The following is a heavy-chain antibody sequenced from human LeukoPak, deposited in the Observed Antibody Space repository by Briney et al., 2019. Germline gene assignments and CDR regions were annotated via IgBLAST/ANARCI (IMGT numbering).Heavy chain of an antibody. CDR2: ISGSGGST. CDR1: GFIFSSYA. D-gene: IGHD3-3*01. Sequence: GGSLRLSCAASGFIFSSYAMSWVRQAPGKGLEWVSAISGSGGSTYYADSVKGRFTISRDNSKNTLYLQMNSLRAEDTAVYYCAKVGPVLRFLEWLPPNWFDPWGQGTLVTVSS. CDR3: AKVGPVLRFLEWLPPNWFDP. V-gene: IGHV3-23*01. J-gene: IGHJ5*02.